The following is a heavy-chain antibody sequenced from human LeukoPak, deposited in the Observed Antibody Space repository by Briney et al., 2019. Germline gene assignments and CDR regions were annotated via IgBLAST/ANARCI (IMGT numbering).Heavy chain of an antibody. CDR1: GFTLSDYA. CDR3: VKGRIYCCYPSLDY. V-gene: IGHV3-64D*06. J-gene: IGHJ4*02. D-gene: IGHD2-2*01. Sequence: GGSLRLSGSASGFTLSDYAMHWVRQAPGKGLEYVSAITNNGGSTYYADSAKGRFSVSRDNSKNTVYLQLSSLRPDDTAVYYCVKGRIYCCYPSLDYWGQGTLVTVSS. CDR2: ITNNGGST.